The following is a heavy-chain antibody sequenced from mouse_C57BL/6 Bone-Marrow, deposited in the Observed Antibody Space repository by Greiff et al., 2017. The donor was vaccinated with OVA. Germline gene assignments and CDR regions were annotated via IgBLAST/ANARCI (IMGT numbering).Heavy chain of an antibody. CDR1: GFTFSSYA. Sequence: EVKLMESGGGLVKPGGSLKLSCAASGFTFSSYAMSWVRQTPEKRLEWVATISDGGSYTYYPDNVKGRFTISRDNAKNNLYLQMSHLKSEDTAMYYCARPGTNYFDYWGQGTTLTVSS. CDR3: ARPGTNYFDY. D-gene: IGHD4-1*01. CDR2: ISDGGSYT. V-gene: IGHV5-4*03. J-gene: IGHJ2*01.